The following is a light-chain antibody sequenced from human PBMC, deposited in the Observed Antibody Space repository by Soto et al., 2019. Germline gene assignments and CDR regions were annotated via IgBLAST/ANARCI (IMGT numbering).Light chain of an antibody. CDR3: QQYNNWPPFT. J-gene: IGKJ3*01. V-gene: IGKV3D-15*01. CDR2: GAT. CDR1: QSVRSN. Sequence: EILMTQSPATLSVSPGERATLSYRASQSVRSNLAWYQQKPGQAPRLLIFGATTRATGIPARFSGSGSGTEFTLTISSLQSEDFAVYYCQQYNNWPPFTFGPGTKVDIK.